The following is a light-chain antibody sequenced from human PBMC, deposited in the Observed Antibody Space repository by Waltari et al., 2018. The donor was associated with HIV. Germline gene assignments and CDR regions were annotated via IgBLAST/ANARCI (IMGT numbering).Light chain of an antibody. J-gene: IGLJ2*01. Sequence: SALTPPAFGAGAPGPSDPLPCTGTSSCLGSFNYFPWYQQHPGEAPKLIIYDVSNRPSGVSNRFSGSKSGNTASLTISGLQAEDEADYYCSSYTIWSTLEFGGGTKLTVL. CDR2: DVS. CDR1: SSCLGSFNY. CDR3: SSYTIWSTLE. V-gene: IGLV2-14*03.